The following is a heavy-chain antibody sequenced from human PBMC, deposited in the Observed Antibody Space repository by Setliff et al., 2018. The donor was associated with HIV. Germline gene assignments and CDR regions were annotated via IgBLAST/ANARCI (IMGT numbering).Heavy chain of an antibody. CDR2: IYYSGSA. J-gene: IGHJ1*01. CDR3: ARGRLYDSSGYYGLGYFQH. CDR1: GGSISSYY. D-gene: IGHD3-22*01. Sequence: SETLSLTCTVSGGSISSYYWSWIRQPPGKGLEWIGYIYYSGSANYNPSLTSRVTISVDTSKNQFSLKLSSVTAAYTAVYYCARGRLYDSSGYYGLGYFQHWGQGTLVTVSS. V-gene: IGHV4-59*01.